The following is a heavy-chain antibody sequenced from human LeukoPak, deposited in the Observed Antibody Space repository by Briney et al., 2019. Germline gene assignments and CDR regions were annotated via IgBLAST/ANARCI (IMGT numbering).Heavy chain of an antibody. CDR3: ARDYGTRGSNYGMDV. J-gene: IGHJ6*02. Sequence: PGGSLRLSCAASGFTFSSYGMHWVRQAPGKGLEWVAFIRYDGSNKYYADSVKGRFTISRDNAKNSLYLQMTSLRAEDMAVYYCARDYGTRGSNYGMDVWGQGTTVTVSS. CDR1: GFTFSSYG. D-gene: IGHD4-17*01. V-gene: IGHV3-30*02. CDR2: IRYDGSNK.